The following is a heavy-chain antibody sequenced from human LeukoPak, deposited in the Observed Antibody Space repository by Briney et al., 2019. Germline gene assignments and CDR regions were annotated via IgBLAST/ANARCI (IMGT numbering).Heavy chain of an antibody. Sequence: PSETLSLTCTVSGGSISSTRYYWGWVRQSPGKGLVWIGSIYYSGNTYSNPSLKSRLTISVDTSKNQFSLKLSSVTAADTAVYYCARHTVTGKTDFDYWGQGTLVTVSS. CDR3: ARHTVTGKTDFDY. CDR2: IYYSGNT. CDR1: GGSISSTRYY. D-gene: IGHD1-1*01. J-gene: IGHJ4*02. V-gene: IGHV4-39*01.